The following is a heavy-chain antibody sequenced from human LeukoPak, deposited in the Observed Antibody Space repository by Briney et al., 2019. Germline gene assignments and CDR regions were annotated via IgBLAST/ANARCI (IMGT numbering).Heavy chain of an antibody. CDR2: INPNSGGT. D-gene: IGHD6-19*01. Sequence: GASVKVSCKPSEYIFTHDYMHWVRQTPGQGLEWMGWINPNSGGTRYPQKFQGRVTMTRDTAISTGYMELSGLRSDDTAVYYCARGPPPNTAVTGTFQAPALDMWGPGTMVTVSS. V-gene: IGHV1-2*02. CDR3: ARGPPPNTAVTGTFQAPALDM. J-gene: IGHJ3*02. CDR1: EYIFTHDY.